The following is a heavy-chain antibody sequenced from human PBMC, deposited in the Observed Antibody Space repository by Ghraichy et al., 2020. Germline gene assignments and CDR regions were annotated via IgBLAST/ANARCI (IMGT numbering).Heavy chain of an antibody. Sequence: LSLTCAASGFTFSSYSMNWVRQAPGKGLEWVSSISSSNNYIYYADSVKGRFTISRDDAKNSVYLQMNSLRAEDTAVYYCARHYSSGWPREDYWGQGTLVTVSS. J-gene: IGHJ4*02. V-gene: IGHV3-21*01. CDR3: ARHYSSGWPREDY. D-gene: IGHD6-19*01. CDR1: GFTFSSYS. CDR2: ISSSNNYI.